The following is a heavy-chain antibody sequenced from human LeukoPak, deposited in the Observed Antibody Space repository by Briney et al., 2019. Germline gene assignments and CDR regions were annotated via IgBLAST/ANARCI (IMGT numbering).Heavy chain of an antibody. CDR2: ITGSGGNT. CDR1: GFTFSSYS. J-gene: IGHJ3*02. Sequence: GGSLRLSCAASGFTFSSYSMNWVRQAPGKGLEWVSAITGSGGNTYYADSVKGRFTISRDNSKNTLYLQMNSLRAEDTAVYYCAKRRLSAANDAFDIWGQGTMVTVPS. CDR3: AKRRLSAANDAFDI. D-gene: IGHD5-18*01. V-gene: IGHV3-23*01.